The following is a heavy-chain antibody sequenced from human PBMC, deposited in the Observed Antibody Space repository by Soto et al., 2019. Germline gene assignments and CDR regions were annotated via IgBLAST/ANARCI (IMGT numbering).Heavy chain of an antibody. V-gene: IGHV3-74*03. J-gene: IGHJ4*02. CDR1: GFTFSNFW. CDR3: ATLNSFGSDF. Sequence: GGSLRLSCAASGFTFSNFWMHWARQAPGKGLVWVSRIYSDGSGPMYADSVKGRFTISRDNAKSTLYLQMNSLRAEDTAVYYCATLNSFGSDFWGRGTLVTVSS. CDR2: IYSDGSGP. D-gene: IGHD5-18*01.